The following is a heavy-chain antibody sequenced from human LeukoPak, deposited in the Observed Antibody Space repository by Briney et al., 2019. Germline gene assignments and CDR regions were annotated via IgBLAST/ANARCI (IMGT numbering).Heavy chain of an antibody. J-gene: IGHJ4*02. CDR3: AKDLIAARGTFDY. V-gene: IGHV3-23*01. CDR1: GFTFSSYA. D-gene: IGHD6-6*01. CDR2: ISGSGGST. Sequence: PGGSLRLSCAASGFTFSSYAMSWFRQAPGKGLEGVSAISGSGGSTYYQDSLKGRSTISRDNSKNTLYLQMNSLRAEDTAVYYCAKDLIAARGTFDYWGQGTLVTVSS.